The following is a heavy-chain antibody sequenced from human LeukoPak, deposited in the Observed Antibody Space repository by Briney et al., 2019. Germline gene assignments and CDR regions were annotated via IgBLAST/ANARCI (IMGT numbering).Heavy chain of an antibody. J-gene: IGHJ4*02. Sequence: KPSETLSLTCAVYGGSFSGYYWSWIRQPPGKGLEWIGEINHSGSTNYNPSLKSRVTISVDTSKNQFSLKLSPVTAADTAVYYCAGLVMGSFDYWGQGTLVTVSS. D-gene: IGHD2-15*01. CDR3: AGLVMGSFDY. CDR2: INHSGST. CDR1: GGSFSGYY. V-gene: IGHV4-34*01.